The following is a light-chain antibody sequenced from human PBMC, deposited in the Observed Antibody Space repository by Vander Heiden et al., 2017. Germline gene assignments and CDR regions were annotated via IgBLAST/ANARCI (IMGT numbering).Light chain of an antibody. CDR3: VSYAGSNNLV. CDR1: SSDVGGYKY. J-gene: IGLJ2*01. CDR2: EVT. V-gene: IGLV2-8*01. Sequence: QSLLSQPPSASGSPGHSVTLSCTGTSSDVGGYKYVSWYQQHPGKAPKLMIYEVTKRPSGVPDRFSGSKSGNTASLTVSGLQAEDEADYYCVSYAGSNNLVFGRGTKLTVL.